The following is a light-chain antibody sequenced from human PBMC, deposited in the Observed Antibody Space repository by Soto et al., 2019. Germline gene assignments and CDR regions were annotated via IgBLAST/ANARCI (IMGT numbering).Light chain of an antibody. CDR3: QQYGSSALT. CDR1: QSISSSY. V-gene: IGKV3-20*01. CDR2: GAS. J-gene: IGKJ4*01. Sequence: EIVLTQSPGTLSLSPGERATLSCRASQSISSSYLAWYQQRPGQAPRLLIFGASYRATGIPDRFSGSGSGTDFTLSICSLEPEDFAVYYCQQYGSSALTFGGGTK.